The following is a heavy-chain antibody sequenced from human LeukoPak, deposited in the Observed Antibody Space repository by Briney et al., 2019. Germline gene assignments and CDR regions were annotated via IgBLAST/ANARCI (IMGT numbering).Heavy chain of an antibody. J-gene: IGHJ5*02. V-gene: IGHV4-39*07. CDR2: IYHSGST. Sequence: SETLSLTCTVSGGSISSSSYYWGWIRQPPGKGLEWIGSIYHSGSTYYNPSLKSRVTISVDTSKNQFSLKLSSVTAADTAVYYCARVWQQLVSWFDPWGQGTLVTVSS. CDR1: GGSISSSSYY. CDR3: ARVWQQLVSWFDP. D-gene: IGHD6-13*01.